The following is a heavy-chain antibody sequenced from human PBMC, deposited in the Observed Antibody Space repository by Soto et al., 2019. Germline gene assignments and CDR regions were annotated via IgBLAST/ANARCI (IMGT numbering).Heavy chain of an antibody. CDR2: INAYNGNT. J-gene: IGHJ4*02. D-gene: IGHD1-26*01. Sequence: QVQLVQSGAEVKKPGASVKVSCKASGYTFTISGISWVRQAPGQGLEWMGWINAYNGNTNYAQKLQGRVTMTTSTSTMTAHTELGSLRSDDTAVYYCAREGSSCRLGFDSWGQGTLVIVSS. CDR3: AREGSSCRLGFDS. CDR1: GYTFTISG. V-gene: IGHV1-18*01.